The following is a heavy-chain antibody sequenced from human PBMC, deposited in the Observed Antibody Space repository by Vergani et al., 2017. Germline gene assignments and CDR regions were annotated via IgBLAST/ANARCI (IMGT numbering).Heavy chain of an antibody. CDR1: GYTFTGYY. V-gene: IGHV1-2*02. CDR2: ITPFNGNT. J-gene: IGHJ5*02. CDR3: ARDQGDGYNYNWFDP. D-gene: IGHD5-24*01. Sequence: QVQLVQSGAEVKKPGASVKVSCKASGYTFTGYYMHWVRQAPGQALEWMGWITPFNGNTNYAQKFQDRVTITRDRSMSTAYMELSRLRSDDTAVYYCARDQGDGYNYNWFDPWGQGTLVTVSS.